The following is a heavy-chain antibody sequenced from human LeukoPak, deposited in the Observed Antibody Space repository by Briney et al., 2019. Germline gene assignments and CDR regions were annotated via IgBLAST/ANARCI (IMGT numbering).Heavy chain of an antibody. Sequence: PGGSLRLSCAASGFTFSSYSMNWVRQAPGKGLEWVSSISSSSSYIYYADSVKGRFTISRDNAKNSLYLQMNSLRAEDTAVYYCARDRANGDYYFDYWGQGTLVTVSS. J-gene: IGHJ4*02. CDR3: ARDRANGDYYFDY. CDR2: ISSSSSYI. CDR1: GFTFSSYS. D-gene: IGHD2-21*02. V-gene: IGHV3-21*01.